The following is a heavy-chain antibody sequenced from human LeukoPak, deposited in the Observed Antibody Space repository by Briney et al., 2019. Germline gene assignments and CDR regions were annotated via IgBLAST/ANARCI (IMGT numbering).Heavy chain of an antibody. CDR2: IYYSGST. CDR1: GGSISSSSYY. CDR3: ARLGLLWFGELGPFDY. V-gene: IGHV4-39*01. J-gene: IGHJ4*02. D-gene: IGHD3-10*01. Sequence: NASETLSLTCTVSGGSISSSSYYWGWIRQPPGKGLEWIGSIYYSGSTYYNPSLKSRVTISVDTSKNQFSLKLSSVTAADTAVYYCARLGLLWFGELGPFDYWGQGTLVTVSS.